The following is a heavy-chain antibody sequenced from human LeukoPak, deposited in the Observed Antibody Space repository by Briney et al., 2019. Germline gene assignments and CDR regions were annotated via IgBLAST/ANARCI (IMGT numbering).Heavy chain of an antibody. Sequence: SETLSLTCIVSGGSISSSGYYWGWIRQHPGTGLEWIGYIYYSGSTYYNPSLKSRVTISVDTSKNQFSLKLTSVTAADTAVYSCARAPAAISWFDPWGQGTLVTVSS. CDR2: IYYSGST. D-gene: IGHD2-2*01. J-gene: IGHJ5*02. V-gene: IGHV4-31*03. CDR3: ARAPAAISWFDP. CDR1: GGSISSSGYY.